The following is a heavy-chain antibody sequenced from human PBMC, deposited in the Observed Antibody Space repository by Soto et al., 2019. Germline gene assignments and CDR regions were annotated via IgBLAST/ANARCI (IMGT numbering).Heavy chain of an antibody. CDR1: GFYFGSYA. Sequence: EVQLLESGGGLVQPGGSLRLSCEASGFYFGSYAMTWVRQAPGKGLEWVSSIGGSGHTTHYADSVQGRLTISRDDSKKTLYLQMNSLRVEDTAVYYCAKSGPTVIYFDHWGQGRLVSVSS. CDR2: IGGSGHTT. J-gene: IGHJ4*02. V-gene: IGHV3-23*01. CDR3: AKSGPTVIYFDH. D-gene: IGHD4-17*01.